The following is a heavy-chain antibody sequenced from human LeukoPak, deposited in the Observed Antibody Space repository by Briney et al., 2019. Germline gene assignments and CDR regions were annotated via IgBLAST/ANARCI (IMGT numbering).Heavy chain of an antibody. CDR1: GFTFSSYG. Sequence: PGGSLRLSCAASGFTFSSYGMHWVRQAPGKGLEWVAFIRYDGSNKYYADSVKGQFTISRDNSKNTLYLQMNSLRAEDTAVYYCAKANPCGSSSCHDYWGQGTLVTVSS. V-gene: IGHV3-30*02. CDR2: IRYDGSNK. CDR3: AKANPCGSSSCHDY. J-gene: IGHJ4*02. D-gene: IGHD6-13*01.